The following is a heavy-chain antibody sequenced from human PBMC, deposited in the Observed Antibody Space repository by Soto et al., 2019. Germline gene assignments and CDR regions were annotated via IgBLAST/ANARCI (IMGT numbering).Heavy chain of an antibody. CDR3: ARGADSGYDHVYYYSGMDV. CDR1: GGTFSSYA. D-gene: IGHD5-12*01. Sequence: SVNVSSKASGGTFSSYAISSVRQAPGQGLEWMGGIIPIFGTANYAQKFQGRVTITADESTSTAYMKLSSLRSEDTALYYCARGADSGYDHVYYYSGMDVWGQGTTVTVS. CDR2: IIPIFGTA. V-gene: IGHV1-69*13. J-gene: IGHJ6*02.